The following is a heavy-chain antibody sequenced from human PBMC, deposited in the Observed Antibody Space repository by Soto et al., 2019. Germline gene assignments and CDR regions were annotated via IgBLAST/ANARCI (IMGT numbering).Heavy chain of an antibody. Sequence: QITLKESGPTLVKPTQTLTLTCTFSGFSLSTSGVGVGWIRQPPGKALEWLALIYWDDDKRYSPSLKSRLTIXKDTSTNQVVLTMTTMDPVDTASYYCAHYFYAAHEGNGFDPWGQGTLVTVSS. CDR3: AHYFYAAHEGNGFDP. CDR2: IYWDDDK. J-gene: IGHJ5*02. D-gene: IGHD2-15*01. CDR1: GFSLSTSGVG. V-gene: IGHV2-5*02.